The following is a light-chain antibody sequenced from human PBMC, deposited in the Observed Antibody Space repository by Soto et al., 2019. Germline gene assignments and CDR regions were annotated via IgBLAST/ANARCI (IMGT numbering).Light chain of an antibody. V-gene: IGKV4-1*01. CDR2: WAS. CDR1: QSILFSSTDKNY. CDR3: QQHYSTSSIT. Sequence: DIVLTQSPDSLAVSLGERATINCKSSQSILFSSTDKNYLAWYQQKPGQAPKLLIYWASTRQSGVPDRCSGSGSGTDFTLTITSLQAEDVAVYYCQQHYSTSSITFGQGTRVEIK. J-gene: IGKJ5*01.